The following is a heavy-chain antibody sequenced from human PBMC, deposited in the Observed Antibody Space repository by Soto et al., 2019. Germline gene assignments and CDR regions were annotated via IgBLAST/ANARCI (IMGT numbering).Heavy chain of an antibody. J-gene: IGHJ4*02. CDR3: ASSKQQLVPSDFDY. CDR1: GYTFTSYS. CDR2: INAGTGTT. V-gene: IGHV1-3*01. Sequence: QVQLVQSGAEVKKPGASVKVSCKASGYTFTSYSMHWVRQAPGQRLEWMGWINAGTGTTKYSQKFQGRVTITRDTSASTADMELSSLRSEDTAVYYCASSKQQLVPSDFDYWGQGTLVTVSS. D-gene: IGHD6-13*01.